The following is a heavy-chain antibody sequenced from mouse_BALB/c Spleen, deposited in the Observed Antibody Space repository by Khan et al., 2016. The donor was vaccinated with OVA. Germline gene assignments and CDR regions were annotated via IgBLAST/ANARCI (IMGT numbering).Heavy chain of an antibody. CDR1: GLTSSSFV. J-gene: IGHJ3*01. Sequence: EVERGGSGGGLVGPGGSLKFSCAASGLTSSSFVMFGVGQTRERGWEWVATIRGAATYTYYPDSITGRSPISRDNAKSTLYLHMNSLRSDDTAMYYCTNGNYGWFAYWGLGTLVTVST. CDR3: TNGNYGWFAY. D-gene: IGHD2-1*01. CDR2: IRGAATYT. V-gene: IGHV5-9-1*01.